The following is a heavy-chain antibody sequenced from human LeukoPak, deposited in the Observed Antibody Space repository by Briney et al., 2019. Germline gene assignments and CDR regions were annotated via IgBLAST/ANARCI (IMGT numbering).Heavy chain of an antibody. Sequence: VKPSETLSLTCIVSGGSISSYYWSWIRQPTGKGLEWIGFIEYSGSTVYNPSLKSRVTTSVDTSKNQFSLKLTSVTAADTAVYYCAIPGNYGSGRAPTHWGQGTLVTVSS. J-gene: IGHJ4*02. CDR3: AIPGNYGSGRAPTH. CDR1: GGSISSYY. D-gene: IGHD3-10*01. CDR2: IEYSGST. V-gene: IGHV4-59*12.